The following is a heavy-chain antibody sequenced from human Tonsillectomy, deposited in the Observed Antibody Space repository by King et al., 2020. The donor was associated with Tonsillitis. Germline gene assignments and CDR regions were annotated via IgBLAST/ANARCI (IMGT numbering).Heavy chain of an antibody. CDR3: AKYYGSGTYLDY. V-gene: IGHV3-48*03. CDR1: GFTFSSYE. J-gene: IGHJ4*02. D-gene: IGHD3-10*01. Sequence: VQLVESGGGLVQPGGSLRLSCAASGFTFSSYEMNWVRQAPGKGLEWVSYISGSGSAIYYAESVKGRFSISRDNAKNSLFLQMNSLRAEDTAVYYCAKYYGSGTYLDYCGQGTLVTVSS. CDR2: ISGSGSAI.